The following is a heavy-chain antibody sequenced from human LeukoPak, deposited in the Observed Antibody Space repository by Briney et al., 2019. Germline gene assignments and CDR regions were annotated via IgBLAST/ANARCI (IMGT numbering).Heavy chain of an antibody. J-gene: IGHJ4*02. V-gene: IGHV3-48*03. CDR2: ISSSGSTI. CDR3: SRPSAMLRGPEPFYYFEY. D-gene: IGHD3-10*01. Sequence: PGGSLRLSCAASGFTFSSYEMNWVRQAPGKGLEWVSYISSSGSTIYYADSVKGRFTISRDNAKNSLYLQMNSLRAEDTAVYYCSRPSAMLRGPEPFYYFEYWGQGILVTVSS. CDR1: GFTFSSYE.